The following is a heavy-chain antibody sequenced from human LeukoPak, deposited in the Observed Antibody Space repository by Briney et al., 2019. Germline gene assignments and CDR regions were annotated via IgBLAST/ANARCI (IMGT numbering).Heavy chain of an antibody. CDR1: GGSPSSPIYY. D-gene: IGHD3-22*01. CDR3: ARHRPRHYYDTTGYYYFDY. V-gene: IGHV4-39*01. J-gene: IGHJ4*02. Sequence: SETLSLTCTVSGGSPSSPIYYWAWIRQPPGKGLEWIGSIYYSGSTYYNPSLKSRVTITVDTSKNQFSLKLSSVSAADTAVYYCARHRPRHYYDTTGYYYFDYWGQGTLVTVSS. CDR2: IYYSGST.